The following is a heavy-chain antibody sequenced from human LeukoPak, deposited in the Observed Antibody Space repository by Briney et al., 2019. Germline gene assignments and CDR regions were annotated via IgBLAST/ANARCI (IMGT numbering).Heavy chain of an antibody. CDR2: ISSSGSTI. D-gene: IGHD1-26*01. J-gene: IGHJ3*02. CDR3: ARDRVGADDAFDI. Sequence: GGSLRLSCAASGFTFSSYSMNWVRQAPGKGLEWVSYISSSGSTIYYADSVKGRFTISRDNAKNSLYLQMNSLRAEDTAVYYCARDRVGADDAFDIWGQGTMVTVSS. V-gene: IGHV3-48*04. CDR1: GFTFSSYS.